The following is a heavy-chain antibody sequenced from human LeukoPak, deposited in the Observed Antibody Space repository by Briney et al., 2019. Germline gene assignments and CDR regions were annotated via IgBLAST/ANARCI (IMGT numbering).Heavy chain of an antibody. CDR1: GFTFSSYS. CDR2: ISSSSSYI. CDR3: ARAGGWYLYYFDY. J-gene: IGHJ4*02. D-gene: IGHD6-19*01. V-gene: IGHV3-21*01. Sequence: PGGSLRLSCAASGFTFSSYSMNWVRQAPGNGLEWVSSISSSSSYIYYADSVKGRFTISRDNAKNSLYLQMNSLRAEDTAVYYCARAGGWYLYYFDYWGQGTLVTVSS.